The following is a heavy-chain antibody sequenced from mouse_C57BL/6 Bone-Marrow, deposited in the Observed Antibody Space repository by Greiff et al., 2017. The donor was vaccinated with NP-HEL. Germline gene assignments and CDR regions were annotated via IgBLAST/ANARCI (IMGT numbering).Heavy chain of an antibody. CDR3: ASPYYGSSPYAMDY. CDR1: GFTFSSYA. Sequence: EVQVVESGGGLVKPGGSLKLSCAASGFTFSSYAMSWVRQTPEKRLEWVATISDGGSYTYYPDNVKGRFTISRDNAKNNLYLQMSHLKSEDTAMYYCASPYYGSSPYAMDYWGQGTSVTVSS. CDR2: ISDGGSYT. J-gene: IGHJ4*01. V-gene: IGHV5-4*01. D-gene: IGHD1-1*01.